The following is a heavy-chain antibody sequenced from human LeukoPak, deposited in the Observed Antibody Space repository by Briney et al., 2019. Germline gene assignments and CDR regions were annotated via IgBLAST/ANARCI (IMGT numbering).Heavy chain of an antibody. Sequence: SQTLSLTCTVSGGSISSGVYYWSWIRQPPGKGLEWIGYIYYSGSTYYNPSLKSRVTISVDTSKNQFSLKLSSVTAADTAVYYCAREYTWYKVFDYWGQGTLVTVSS. V-gene: IGHV4-30-4*01. CDR3: AREYTWYKVFDY. CDR1: GGSISSGVYY. D-gene: IGHD1/OR15-1a*01. J-gene: IGHJ4*02. CDR2: IYYSGST.